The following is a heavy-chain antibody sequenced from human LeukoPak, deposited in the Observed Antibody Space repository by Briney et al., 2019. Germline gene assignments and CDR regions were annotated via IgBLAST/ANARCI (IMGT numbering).Heavy chain of an antibody. D-gene: IGHD6-19*01. CDR3: MSYPSETTVAGKD. V-gene: IGHV3-73*01. CDR1: GFTFSGSA. CDR2: MRSKANNYAT. Sequence: PGGSLRLSCAASGFTFSGSAMHWVRQAPGKGLEWVGRMRSKANNYATAYAASVKGRFSISRDDSKNTAYLQMDSLKTEDTAVYYCMSYPSETTVAGKDWGQGTLVTVSS. J-gene: IGHJ4*02.